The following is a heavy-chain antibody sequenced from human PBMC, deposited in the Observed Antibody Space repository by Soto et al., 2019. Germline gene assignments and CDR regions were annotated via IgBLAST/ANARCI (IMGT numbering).Heavy chain of an antibody. CDR1: GGSISSSSYY. J-gene: IGHJ6*02. D-gene: IGHD3-9*01. Sequence: PSETLSLTCTVSGGSISSSSYYWGWIRQPPGKGLEWIGSIYYSGSTYYNPSLKSRVTISVDTSKNQFSLKLSSVTAADTAVYYCARHPRYYDISTGYYYYYYYGMDVWGQGTTVTVSS. CDR2: IYYSGST. CDR3: ARHPRYYDISTGYYYYYYYGMDV. V-gene: IGHV4-39*01.